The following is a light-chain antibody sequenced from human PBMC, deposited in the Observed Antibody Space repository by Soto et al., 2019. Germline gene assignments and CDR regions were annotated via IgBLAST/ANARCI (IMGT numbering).Light chain of an antibody. CDR1: QSVVGTY. CDR2: DAS. J-gene: IGKJ1*01. Sequence: EIVLTQSPGTLSLSPGERATLSCRASQSVVGTYLAWYQHKPGQAPRLLIYDASSRATGIPDRFSGSGSGTDFTLTISRLEPEDFAVYYCQQYITSQGTFGQGTKVEIK. V-gene: IGKV3-20*01. CDR3: QQYITSQGT.